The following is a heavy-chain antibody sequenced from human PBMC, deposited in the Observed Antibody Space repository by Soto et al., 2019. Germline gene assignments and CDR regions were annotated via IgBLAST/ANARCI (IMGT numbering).Heavy chain of an antibody. V-gene: IGHV3-23*01. Sequence: EVQLLESGGGLVQSGGSLRLSCTASGFSFSSYVMSWVRQAPGKGLEWVSEISADDGSTYYADSVKGRFTNSRDNSKNTVDLQMNSLRADDTAVYYCAKAGYSFFFDYWGQGTLVTVSS. CDR2: ISADDGST. J-gene: IGHJ4*02. D-gene: IGHD5-18*01. CDR3: AKAGYSFFFDY. CDR1: GFSFSSYV.